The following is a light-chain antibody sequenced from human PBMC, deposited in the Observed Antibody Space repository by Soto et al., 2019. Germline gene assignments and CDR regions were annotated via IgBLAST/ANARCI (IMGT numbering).Light chain of an antibody. V-gene: IGKV3-15*01. J-gene: IGKJ2*01. CDR1: QSVSSN. Sequence: EIVMTQSPATLSVSPGERATLSCRASQSVSSNLAWYQQKPGQAPRLLIYGESTRATGIPARFSGSGSGTEFTLTISSLLSEEFAVYYCQQYNNWPLYTFGQGTKLEIK. CDR2: GES. CDR3: QQYNNWPLYT.